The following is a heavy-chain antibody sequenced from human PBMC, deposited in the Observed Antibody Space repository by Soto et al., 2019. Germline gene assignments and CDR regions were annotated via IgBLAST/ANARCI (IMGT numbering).Heavy chain of an antibody. V-gene: IGHV3-30-3*01. CDR2: ISNDGGAQ. Sequence: QVQLVESGGGVVQPGRSLRLSCTASGFTFSTYVMHWVRQAPGKGLEWVAGISNDGGAQHYTDSVKGRFTISRDNSKTTLYVQINSLGVEYKAVYYFSRDDVSSGHAGAFHHWGQGTLVTVSS. CDR1: GFTFSTYV. CDR3: SRDDVSSGHAGAFHH. D-gene: IGHD3-22*01. J-gene: IGHJ1*01.